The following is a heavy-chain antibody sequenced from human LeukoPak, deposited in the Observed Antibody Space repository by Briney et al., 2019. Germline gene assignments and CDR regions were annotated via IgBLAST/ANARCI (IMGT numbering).Heavy chain of an antibody. CDR3: ASDGSGYSYNWFDP. CDR1: GGSISSSSYY. J-gene: IGHJ5*02. Sequence: SETLSLTCTVSGGSISSSSYYWGWIRQPPGKGLEWIGSIYYSGSTYYNPPLKSRVTISVDTSKNQFSLKLSSVTAADTAVYYCASDGSGYSYNWFDPWGQGTLVTVSS. CDR2: IYYSGST. D-gene: IGHD3-3*01. V-gene: IGHV4-39*07.